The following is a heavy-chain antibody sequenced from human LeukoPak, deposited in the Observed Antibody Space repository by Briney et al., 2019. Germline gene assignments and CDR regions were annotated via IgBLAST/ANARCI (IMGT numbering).Heavy chain of an antibody. CDR1: GFTFSSYA. V-gene: IGHV3-23*01. CDR2: ISGSGGST. J-gene: IGHJ4*02. D-gene: IGHD1-26*01. CDR3: AKAVVGATELFDY. Sequence: GGSPRLSCAASGFTFSSYAMSWVRQAPGKGLEWVSAISGSGGSTYYADSVKGRFTISRDNSKNTLYLQMNSLRAEDTAVYYCAKAVVGATELFDYWGQGTLVTVSS.